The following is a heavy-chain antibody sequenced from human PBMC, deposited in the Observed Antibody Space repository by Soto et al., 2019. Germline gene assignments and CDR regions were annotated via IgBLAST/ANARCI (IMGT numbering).Heavy chain of an antibody. CDR3: TLGGPQDSQH. J-gene: IGHJ1*01. CDR1: GFTFSGSA. CDR2: IRSKANSYAT. V-gene: IGHV3-73*01. Sequence: GGSLRLSCAASGFTFSGSAMHWVRQASGKGLEWVGRIRSKANSYATAYAASVKGRFTIPRDDSKNTAYLQMNSLKTEDTAVYYCTLGGPQDSQHWGQGTLVTVSS.